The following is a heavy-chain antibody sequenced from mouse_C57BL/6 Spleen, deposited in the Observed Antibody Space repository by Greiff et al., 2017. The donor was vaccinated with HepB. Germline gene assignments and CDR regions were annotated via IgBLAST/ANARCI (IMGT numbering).Heavy chain of an antibody. CDR3: ARSDDDYHYFDY. J-gene: IGHJ2*01. CDR2: INPSNGGT. V-gene: IGHV1-53*01. Sequence: VQLQQPGPELVKPGASVKLSCKASGYTFTSYWMHWVKQRPGQGLEWIGNINPSNGGTNYNQKFKSKATLTVDKSSSTAYMQLISLTSEDSAVYYCARSDDDYHYFDYWVQGTTLTVSS. D-gene: IGHD2-3*01. CDR1: GYTFTSYW.